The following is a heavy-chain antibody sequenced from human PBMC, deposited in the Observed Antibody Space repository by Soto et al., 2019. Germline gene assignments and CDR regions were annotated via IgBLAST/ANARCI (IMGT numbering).Heavy chain of an antibody. CDR1: GFTFCNYG. J-gene: IGHJ6*02. V-gene: IGHV3-30*02. CDR2: ISDDGSNK. D-gene: IGHD3-3*01. CDR3: TKRRNVLRFLEWSSGMEV. Sequence: PGGSLRLSCAASGFTFCNYGMHWGRQAPGEGLGWVAFISDDGSNKYYADSMKGRFTMSRDNSKSTLYLQMDSLRVEDTAVYYCTKRRNVLRFLEWSSGMEVWGQGTTVTVSS.